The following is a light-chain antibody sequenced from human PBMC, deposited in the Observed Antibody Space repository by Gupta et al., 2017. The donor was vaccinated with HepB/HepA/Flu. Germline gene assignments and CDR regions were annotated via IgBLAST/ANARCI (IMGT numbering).Light chain of an antibody. CDR3: GTWDNSLTTVL. Sequence: QSVLTQPPPVSAAPGQNVTISCSGSSSNIGNNYVSWYQQLPGSAPELLIYDNDKRPSGIPDRFSGSKSGTSATLGITGLQTGDEADYHCGTWDNSLTTVLFGGGTLLTVL. CDR1: SSNIGNNY. CDR2: DND. V-gene: IGLV1-51*01. J-gene: IGLJ2*01.